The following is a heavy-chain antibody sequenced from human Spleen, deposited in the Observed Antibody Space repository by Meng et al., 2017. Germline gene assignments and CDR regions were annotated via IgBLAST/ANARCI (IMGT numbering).Heavy chain of an antibody. J-gene: IGHJ4*02. D-gene: IGHD2-21*01. CDR3: VRDFGGNSDY. V-gene: IGHV3-53*01. CDR2: MYASGST. CDR1: GFSVSSNF. Sequence: EVQLVESGGGLIQPGGSLRLSCAASGFSVSSNFMNWVRRAPGKGLEWVSIMYASGSTYYTDSVKGRFTISRDNSKNTLYLQMNYLRADDTAVYYCVRDFGGNSDYWGQGALVTVSS.